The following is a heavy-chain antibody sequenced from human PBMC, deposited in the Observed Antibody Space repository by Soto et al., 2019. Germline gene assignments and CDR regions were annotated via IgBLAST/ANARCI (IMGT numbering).Heavy chain of an antibody. D-gene: IGHD6-19*01. CDR1: GDSVSSNSAA. J-gene: IGHJ4*02. Sequence: KQSQTLSLPCAISGDSVSSNSAAWNWIRQSPSRGLEWLGRTYYRSKWYNDYAVSVKSRITINPDTSKNQFSLQLNSVTPEDTAVYYCAREFSSGWERRFDYWGQGTLVTVSS. V-gene: IGHV6-1*01. CDR2: TYYRSKWYN. CDR3: AREFSSGWERRFDY.